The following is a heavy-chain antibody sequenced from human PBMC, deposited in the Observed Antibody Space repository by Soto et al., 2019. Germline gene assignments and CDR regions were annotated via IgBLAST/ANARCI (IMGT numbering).Heavy chain of an antibody. CDR3: ARHATRSYDY. CDR2: IYYNGNT. CDR1: GGSISNYY. J-gene: IGHJ4*02. Sequence: SDTLSLTCTVSGGSISNYYWSWIRQPPGKGLECIGYIYYNGNTNYNPSLKSRVTISVDTSKNQFTLNLNSVTAADTAVYYCARHATRSYDYCGQGTLVTVS. V-gene: IGHV4-59*08. D-gene: IGHD4-17*01.